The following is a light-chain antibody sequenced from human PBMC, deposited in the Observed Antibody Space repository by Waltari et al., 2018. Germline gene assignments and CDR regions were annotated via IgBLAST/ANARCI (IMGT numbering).Light chain of an antibody. CDR2: GKN. J-gene: IGLJ2*01. CDR3: NSRDSSGNLVV. V-gene: IGLV3-19*01. Sequence: SSELTQDPAVSVALGQTVRITCQGDSLRSYYASWYQQKPGQAPVLVIYGKNKRPSGIPDRVAGSSSGNTAALTITGAHAEDEADYYCNSRDSSGNLVVFGGGTKLTVL. CDR1: SLRSYY.